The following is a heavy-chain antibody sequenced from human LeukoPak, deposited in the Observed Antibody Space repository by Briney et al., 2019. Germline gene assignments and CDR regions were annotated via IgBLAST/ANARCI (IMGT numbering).Heavy chain of an antibody. CDR2: ISSDGSST. D-gene: IGHD3-22*01. Sequence: GGSLRLSCAASGFTFSGYRMHWVRQAPGKGLVWVSRISSDGSSTRYADSVKGRFTISRDNAENTLYLQMNSLRAEDTAVYYCARSHGDYSDSSGFRFDYWGQGALVTVSS. CDR3: ARSHGDYSDSSGFRFDY. CDR1: GFTFSGYR. V-gene: IGHV3-74*01. J-gene: IGHJ4*02.